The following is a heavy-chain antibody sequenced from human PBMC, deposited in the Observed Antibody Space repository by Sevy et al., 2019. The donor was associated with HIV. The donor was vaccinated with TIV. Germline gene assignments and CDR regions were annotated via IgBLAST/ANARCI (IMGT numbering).Heavy chain of an antibody. Sequence: SETLSLTCTVSGGSISSYYWSWIRQPPGKGLEWIGYIYYSGSTNYNPSLKSRVTISVDTSKIQFSLKLSSVTAADTAVYYCARTGFSGLFDYWGQGTLVTVSS. CDR2: IYYSGST. D-gene: IGHD3-3*01. V-gene: IGHV4-59*01. CDR1: GGSISSYY. CDR3: ARTGFSGLFDY. J-gene: IGHJ4*02.